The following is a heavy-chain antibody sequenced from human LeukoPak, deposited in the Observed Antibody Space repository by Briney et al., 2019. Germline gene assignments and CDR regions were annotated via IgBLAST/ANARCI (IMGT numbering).Heavy chain of an antibody. Sequence: QAGGFLRLSSAASEFTFSSYWMSWVRQAPGKGLEWVANIKQDGGEKYYLDSVKGRFTVSRDNAKNSLYLQMNSLRAEDTAVYYCARVGARQILEYWGQGTLVTVSS. CDR2: IKQDGGEK. V-gene: IGHV3-7*01. D-gene: IGHD4-17*01. J-gene: IGHJ4*02. CDR3: ARVGARQILEY. CDR1: EFTFSSYW.